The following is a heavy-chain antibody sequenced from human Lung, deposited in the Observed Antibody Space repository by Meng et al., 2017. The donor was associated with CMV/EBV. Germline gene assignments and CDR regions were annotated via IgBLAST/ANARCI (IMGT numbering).Heavy chain of an antibody. D-gene: IGHD6-13*01. CDR2: INNGQNYI. J-gene: IGHJ5*01. CDR1: GFTFSSYT. Sequence: ETLSLXXAASGFTFSSYTMNWVRQAPGKGLEWVSSINNGQNYIYYADSVKGRFTISRDNAKSSLFLQMNSLRIEDTAVYYCARVAESSSWYITGWFASWGQGNXVNGAS. CDR3: ARVAESSSWYITGWFAS. V-gene: IGHV3-21*06.